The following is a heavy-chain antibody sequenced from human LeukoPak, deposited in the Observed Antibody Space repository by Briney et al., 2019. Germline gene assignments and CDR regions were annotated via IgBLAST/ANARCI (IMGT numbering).Heavy chain of an antibody. CDR1: GYTFTIYY. V-gene: IGHV1-46*01. CDR3: AREGPNPLLAAAGPPDY. J-gene: IGHJ4*02. D-gene: IGHD6-13*01. Sequence: ASVTVSCKASGYTFTIYYMHWVRQAPGQGLEWMGIINPSGGSTSYAQKFQGRVTMTRDTSTSTVYMELSSLRSEDTAVYYCAREGPNPLLAAAGPPDYWGQGTLVTVSS. CDR2: INPSGGST.